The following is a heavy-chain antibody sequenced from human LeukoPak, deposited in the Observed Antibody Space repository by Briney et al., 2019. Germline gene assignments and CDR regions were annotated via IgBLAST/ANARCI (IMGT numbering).Heavy chain of an antibody. CDR1: GWSFSGYY. J-gene: IGHJ4*02. CDR3: ARGRTIFGVVTPTGYFDY. V-gene: IGHV4-34*01. Sequence: PSETLCLTCAVYGWSFSGYYWSWIRQAPGKGLEWIGEINHSGSTNYNPSLESRVTISVDTSKNQFSLKLGSVTAADTAVYYCARGRTIFGVVTPTGYFDYWGQGTLVTVSS. D-gene: IGHD3-3*01. CDR2: INHSGST.